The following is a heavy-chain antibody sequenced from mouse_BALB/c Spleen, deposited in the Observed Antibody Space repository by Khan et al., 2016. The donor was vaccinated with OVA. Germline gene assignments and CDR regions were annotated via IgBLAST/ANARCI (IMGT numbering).Heavy chain of an antibody. CDR3: ARDAGRY. CDR1: GNTFTEYT. V-gene: IGHV1-18*01. Sequence: EVQLQQSGPEVVKPGATVKISCTTSGNTFTEYTLHWVKQSHGKSLEWIGVINPKNGVTSYNQKFKGKATLTVDKSSSTAYMEFRSLTSEDSAVYYCARDAGRYWGQGTSVTVSS. J-gene: IGHJ4*01. CDR2: INPKNGVT. D-gene: IGHD3-3*01.